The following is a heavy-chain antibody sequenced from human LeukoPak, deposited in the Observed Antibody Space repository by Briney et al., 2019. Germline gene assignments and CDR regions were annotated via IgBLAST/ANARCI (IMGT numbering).Heavy chain of an antibody. CDR1: GFTFSSYA. V-gene: IGHV3-23*01. J-gene: IGHJ4*02. CDR3: AKGDQKRIDRSSWVFDY. CDR2: ISGSGGST. D-gene: IGHD6-13*01. Sequence: GGSLRLSCAASGFTFSSYAMSWVRQAPGKGLEWVSAISGSGGSTYYADSVKGRFTISRDNSKNTLYLQMNSLRAEDMALYYCAKGDQKRIDRSSWVFDYWGQGTLVTVSS.